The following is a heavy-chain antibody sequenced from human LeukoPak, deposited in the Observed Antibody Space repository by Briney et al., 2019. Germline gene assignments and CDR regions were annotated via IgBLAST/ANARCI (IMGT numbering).Heavy chain of an antibody. J-gene: IGHJ5*02. V-gene: IGHV3-48*03. CDR3: ARDGLRDYGGNWFDP. CDR1: GFIFSSYE. Sequence: RSGGSLRLSCAASGFIFSSYEMHWVRQAPGKGLECVSYISTRGITIEYADSVKGRFTISRDNAKNSLYLQMNSLRDEDTAVYYCARDGLRDYGGNWFDPWGQGTLVTVSS. D-gene: IGHD4-17*01. CDR2: ISTRGITI.